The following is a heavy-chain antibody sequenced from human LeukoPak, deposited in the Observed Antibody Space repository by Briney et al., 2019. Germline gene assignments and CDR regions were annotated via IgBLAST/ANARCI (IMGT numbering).Heavy chain of an antibody. CDR2: IYSGGST. CDR1: GFTVSSNY. J-gene: IGHJ3*02. CDR3: ARGGVGATLYAFDI. D-gene: IGHD1-26*01. Sequence: GGSLRLSCAASGFTVSSNYMSWVRQAPGKGLEGVSVIYSGGSTYYADSVKGRFTISRDNSKNTLYLQMNSLRAEDTAVYYCARGGVGATLYAFDIWGQGTMVTVSS. V-gene: IGHV3-53*01.